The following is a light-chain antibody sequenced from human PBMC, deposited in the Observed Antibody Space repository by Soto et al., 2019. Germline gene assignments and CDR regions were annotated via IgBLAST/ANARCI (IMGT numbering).Light chain of an antibody. J-gene: IGKJ3*01. Sequence: EIVMTQSPATLSVSPGERATLSCRASQSVSSNLAWYQQKPGQAPRLLIYGASTRATGIPARFSGSGSGTEFTLTISSLQSEDFAVYYCQQYNNWPRATFGPWTKVDIK. CDR2: GAS. CDR3: QQYNNWPRAT. V-gene: IGKV3-15*01. CDR1: QSVSSN.